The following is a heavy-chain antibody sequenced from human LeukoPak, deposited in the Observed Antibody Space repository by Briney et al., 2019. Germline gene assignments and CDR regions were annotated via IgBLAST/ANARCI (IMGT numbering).Heavy chain of an antibody. V-gene: IGHV3-30*18. J-gene: IGHJ4*02. D-gene: IGHD6-19*01. CDR2: ISYDGSNK. Sequence: GGSLRLSCAASGFTFSSYGMHWVRQAPGKGLEWVAVISYDGSNKYYADSVKGRFIISRDNSKNTLYLQMNSLRAEDTAVYYCAKDTIAVAGLADYWGQGTLVTVSS. CDR1: GFTFSSYG. CDR3: AKDTIAVAGLADY.